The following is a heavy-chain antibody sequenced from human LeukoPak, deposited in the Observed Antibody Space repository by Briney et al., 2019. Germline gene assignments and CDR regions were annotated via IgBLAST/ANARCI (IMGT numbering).Heavy chain of an antibody. CDR3: ARDSGMVRGTVDY. D-gene: IGHD3-10*01. J-gene: IGHJ4*02. Sequence: ASVKVSCKSSGYTFTSYYMYWVPQAPGQGLEWMGIINPSGGSTSYAQKFQGRVTMTRDTSTSTVYMELSSLRSEDTAVYYCARDSGMVRGTVDYWGQGTLVTVSS. CDR1: GYTFTSYY. V-gene: IGHV1-46*01. CDR2: INPSGGST.